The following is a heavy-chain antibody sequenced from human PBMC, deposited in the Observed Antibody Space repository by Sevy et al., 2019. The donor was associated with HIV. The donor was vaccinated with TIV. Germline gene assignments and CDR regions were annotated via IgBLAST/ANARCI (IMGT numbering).Heavy chain of an antibody. CDR1: GFTFSSYA. J-gene: IGHJ4*02. Sequence: GGSLRLSCAASGFTFSSYAMSWVRQAPGKGLEWVSAISGSGGSTYYADSVKGRFTSSRDNSKNTLYLQMNSLRAEDTAVYYCAQIDYYDSSGYYYDYWGQGTLVTVSS. CDR3: AQIDYYDSSGYYYDY. D-gene: IGHD3-22*01. V-gene: IGHV3-23*01. CDR2: ISGSGGST.